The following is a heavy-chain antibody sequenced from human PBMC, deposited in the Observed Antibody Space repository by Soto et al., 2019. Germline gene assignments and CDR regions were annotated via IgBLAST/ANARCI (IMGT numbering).Heavy chain of an antibody. CDR1: GGSISSSSYY. Sequence: SETLSLTCTVSGGSISSSSYYWGWIRQPPGKGLEWIGSIYYSGSTYYNPSLKSRVTISVDTSKNQFSLKLNSVTAADTAVYYCARDLVMIVVGKGYYYYGMDVWGQGTTVTVSS. CDR2: IYYSGST. CDR3: ARDLVMIVVGKGYYYYGMDV. J-gene: IGHJ6*02. D-gene: IGHD3-22*01. V-gene: IGHV4-39*02.